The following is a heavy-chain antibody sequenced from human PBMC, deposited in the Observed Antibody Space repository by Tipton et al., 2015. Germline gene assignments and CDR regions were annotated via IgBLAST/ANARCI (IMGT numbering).Heavy chain of an antibody. J-gene: IGHJ6*02. CDR3: ARGHYVSRMDV. Sequence: LRLSCSVSSDSISKYYWSWIRQPPGKGLEWIGYIYYSGSTNYNPSLKSRVTISVDTSKNQFSLKLSSVTAADTAVYYCARGHYVSRMDVWGQGTTVTVSS. D-gene: IGHD3-10*01. CDR1: SDSISKYY. V-gene: IGHV4-59*01. CDR2: IYYSGST.